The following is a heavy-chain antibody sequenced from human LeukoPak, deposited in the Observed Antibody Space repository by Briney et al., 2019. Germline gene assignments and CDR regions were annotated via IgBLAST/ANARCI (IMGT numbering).Heavy chain of an antibody. J-gene: IGHJ5*02. CDR3: ARVALDTAMPENWFDP. Sequence: SENLSLNCPGSGGSIRCYYWSWIRQPPGKGLPWIGFNYYSGSTNYNPSLKSRVTISVDTSKNQFSLKLSSVTAADTAVYYCARVALDTAMPENWFDPWGQGTLVTVSS. V-gene: IGHV4-59*01. CDR1: GGSIRCYY. D-gene: IGHD5-18*01. CDR2: NYYSGST.